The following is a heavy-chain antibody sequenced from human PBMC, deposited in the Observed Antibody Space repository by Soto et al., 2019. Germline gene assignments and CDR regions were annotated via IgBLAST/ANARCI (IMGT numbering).Heavy chain of an antibody. V-gene: IGHV3-74*03. CDR2: INSDGSSI. D-gene: IGHD6-19*01. CDR3: ARRIEVAGTYDY. Sequence: PGGSLRLSCATSGFTFSSYWMHWVRQVPGKGLVWVSRINSDGSSIKYADSVRGRFTISRDNDRNTLYLEMNSLRVEDTALYYCARRIEVAGTYDYWGQGTLVTV. J-gene: IGHJ4*02. CDR1: GFTFSSYW.